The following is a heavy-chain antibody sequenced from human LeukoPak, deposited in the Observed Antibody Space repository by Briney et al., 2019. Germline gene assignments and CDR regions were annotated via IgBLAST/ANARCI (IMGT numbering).Heavy chain of an antibody. V-gene: IGHV3-30*02. D-gene: IGHD3-9*01. CDR3: AKDIRNDILTGYSGDYYMDV. CDR1: GFTFSSYG. CDR2: IRYDGSNK. Sequence: GGSLRLPCAASGFTFSSYGMHWVRQAPGKGLEWVAFIRYDGSNKYYADSVKGRFTISRDNSKNTLYLQMNSLRAEDTAVYYCAKDIRNDILTGYSGDYYMDVWGKGTTVTVSS. J-gene: IGHJ6*03.